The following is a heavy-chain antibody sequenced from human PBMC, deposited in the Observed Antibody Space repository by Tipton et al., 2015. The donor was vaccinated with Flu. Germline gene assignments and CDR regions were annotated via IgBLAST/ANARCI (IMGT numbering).Heavy chain of an antibody. Sequence: LRLSCTVSGGSISSGGYYWSWIRQHPGKGLEWIGYIYYSGSTYYNPSLKGRVTISVDTSKNQFSLKLSSVTAADTAVYYCAREGDTAMAYFDYWGQGTLVTVSS. CDR2: IYYSGST. J-gene: IGHJ4*02. CDR3: AREGDTAMAYFDY. D-gene: IGHD5-18*01. CDR1: GGSISSGGYY. V-gene: IGHV4-31*03.